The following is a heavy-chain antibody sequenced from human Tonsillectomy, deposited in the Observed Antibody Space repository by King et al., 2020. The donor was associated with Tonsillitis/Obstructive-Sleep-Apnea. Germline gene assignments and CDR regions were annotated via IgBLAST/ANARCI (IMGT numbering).Heavy chain of an antibody. J-gene: IGHJ6*02. D-gene: IGHD3-22*01. CDR3: ARQPYYGTINYYYYGMDV. V-gene: IGHV4-59*08. Sequence: VQLQESGPGLVKPSETLSLTCTVSGGSISSYYWSWIRQPPGKGLEWIGYIYYSGSTNYNPSLKSRVTISVDTSKNQFSLKLSSVTAADTAVYYCARQPYYGTINYYYYGMDVWGQGTTVTVSS. CDR1: GGSISSYY. CDR2: IYYSGST.